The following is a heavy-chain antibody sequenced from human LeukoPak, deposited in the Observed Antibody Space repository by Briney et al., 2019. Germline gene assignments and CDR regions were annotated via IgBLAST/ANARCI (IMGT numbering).Heavy chain of an antibody. Sequence: SETLSLTCTVSGGSISSSSYYWGWIRQPPGKGLERIGSIYYSGSTYYNPSLKSRVTISVDTSKNQFSLKLSSVTAADTAVYYCARVQRWELLSAAYYFDYWGQGTLVTVSS. CDR3: ARVQRWELLSAAYYFDY. J-gene: IGHJ4*02. D-gene: IGHD1-26*01. CDR2: IYYSGST. V-gene: IGHV4-39*01. CDR1: GGSISSSSYY.